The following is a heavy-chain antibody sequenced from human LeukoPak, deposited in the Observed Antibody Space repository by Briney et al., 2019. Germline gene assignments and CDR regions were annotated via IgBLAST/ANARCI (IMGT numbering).Heavy chain of an antibody. CDR1: GFTFSSYW. V-gene: IGHV3-7*01. CDR2: IKQDGSEK. D-gene: IGHD3-22*01. J-gene: IGHJ6*02. Sequence: GGSLRLSCAASGFTFSSYWMSWVRQAPGKGLEWVANIKQDGSEKYYVDSVKGRFTISRDNAKNSLYLQMNSLRAEDTAVYYCAREDSSGYLYYYYYGMDVWGQGTTVTVSS. CDR3: AREDSSGYLYYYYYGMDV.